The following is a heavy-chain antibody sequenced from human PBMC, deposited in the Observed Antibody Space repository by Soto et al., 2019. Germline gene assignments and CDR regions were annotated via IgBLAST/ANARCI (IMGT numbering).Heavy chain of an antibody. J-gene: IGHJ4*02. CDR2: IYYTGTT. CDR1: GGSISGGDYY. V-gene: IGHV4-30-4*01. CDR3: ARGMGMIRRHDS. D-gene: IGHD3-22*01. Sequence: QVQLQESGPGLVKPSETLSLTCTVSGGSISGGDYYWTWIRQSPGKGLEWIGNIYYTGTTDYNPSLKSRVTISVDTSNNQFPLSLNSVTATDTAVYYCARGMGMIRRHDSWGQGTLVIVST.